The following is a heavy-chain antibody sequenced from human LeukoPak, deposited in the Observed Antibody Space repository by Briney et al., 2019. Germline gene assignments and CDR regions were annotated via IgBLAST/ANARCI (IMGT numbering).Heavy chain of an antibody. J-gene: IGHJ4*02. CDR3: AKDLIDSVAEFGS. D-gene: IGHD2-21*01. Sequence: GGSLRLSCAASGFTFSSYAMHWVRQAPGKGLEWVAFIRYDGSNKYYADSVKGRFTISRDNSKNTLYLQMNSLRAEDTAVYYCAKDLIDSVAEFGSWGQGTLVTVSS. V-gene: IGHV3-30*02. CDR1: GFTFSSYA. CDR2: IRYDGSNK.